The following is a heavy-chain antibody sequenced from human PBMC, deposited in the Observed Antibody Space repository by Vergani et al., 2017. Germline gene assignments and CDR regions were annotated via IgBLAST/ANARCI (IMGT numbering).Heavy chain of an antibody. Sequence: EVQLLESGGGLVQPGGSLRLSCAASGFTFSSYAMSWVRQAPGKGLEWVAAISGSGGSTYYADSVKGRFTISRAYSKNTLYLQMNSLSAGDTAVDYCAKDFYDFWSSITPPYCYYYMDVWGKGTTVTVSS. CDR1: GFTFSSYA. J-gene: IGHJ6*03. V-gene: IGHV3-23*01. CDR2: ISGSGGST. CDR3: AKDFYDFWSSITPPYCYYYMDV. D-gene: IGHD3-3*01.